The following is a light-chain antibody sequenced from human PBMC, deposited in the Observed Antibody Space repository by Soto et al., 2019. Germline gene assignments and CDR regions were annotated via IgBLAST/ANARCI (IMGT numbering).Light chain of an antibody. Sequence: VLTQSPATLSLSPGERATLSCRASQSIHTSLAWYQQKPGQPPRLVVYDSTLRANGVPDRFGGSRSGTEFTLPINNLEPDDFAVYYCQQRNVWPPITFGQGTRLEI. J-gene: IGKJ5*01. CDR2: DST. V-gene: IGKV3-11*01. CDR3: QQRNVWPPIT. CDR1: QSIHTS.